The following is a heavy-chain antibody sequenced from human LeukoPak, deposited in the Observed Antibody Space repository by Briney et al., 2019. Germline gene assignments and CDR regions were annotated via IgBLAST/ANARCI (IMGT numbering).Heavy chain of an antibody. D-gene: IGHD2-21*02. CDR2: ITGSGGTT. CDR1: GFTLSSYA. CDR3: AKHTLVVTAIYY. J-gene: IGHJ4*02. V-gene: IGHV3-23*01. Sequence: PGGSLRLSCAASGFTLSSYAMSWVRQAPGKGLEWVSAITGSGGTTYSADSVKGRFTISRDNSKNTLYLQMNSLRAEDTAVYYCAKHTLVVTAIYYWGQGTLVTVSS.